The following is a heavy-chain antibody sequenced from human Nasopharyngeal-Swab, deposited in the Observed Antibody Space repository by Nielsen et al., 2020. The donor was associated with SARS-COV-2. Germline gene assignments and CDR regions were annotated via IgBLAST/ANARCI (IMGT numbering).Heavy chain of an antibody. J-gene: IGHJ4*02. V-gene: IGHV3-30*03. Sequence: GSLRLSCAASGFTFSSYGMHWVRQAPGKGLEWVAVISYDGSNKYYADSVKGRFTISRDNSKNTLYLQMNSLRADDTAVYYCADPPFSEYWGQGTLVTVSS. CDR1: GFTFSSYG. CDR3: ADPPFSEY. CDR2: ISYDGSNK.